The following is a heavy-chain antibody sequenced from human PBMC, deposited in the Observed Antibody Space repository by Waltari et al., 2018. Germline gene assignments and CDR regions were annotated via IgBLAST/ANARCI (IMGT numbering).Heavy chain of an antibody. CDR3: AHGGYQLPGQSYYYGMDV. CDR2: SNAGNGNT. V-gene: IGHV1-3*01. D-gene: IGHD2-2*01. Sequence: QVQLVQSGAEVKKPGASVKVSCKASGYTFTSYAMHWVRQAPGQRLEWMGWSNAGNGNTKHSQKFPGRVTITRDTSARTAYMELSSQRSEDTAVYYCAHGGYQLPGQSYYYGMDVWGQGTTVTVSS. J-gene: IGHJ6*02. CDR1: GYTFTSYA.